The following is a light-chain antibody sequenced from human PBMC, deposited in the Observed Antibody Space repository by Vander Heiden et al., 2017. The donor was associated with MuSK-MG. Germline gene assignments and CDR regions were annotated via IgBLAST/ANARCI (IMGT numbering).Light chain of an antibody. V-gene: IGKV3-20*01. CDR2: GAS. CDR3: QQDGSSPRT. J-gene: IGKJ1*01. Sequence: ELVLTQSPGTLSLSPGERATLSCTASQSVSSSYLAWYQQKPGQAPRLLIYGASSRATGIPDRFSGSASGTDFPLTIRRLEPEDFAVYYCQQDGSSPRTFGQGTKVEIK. CDR1: QSVSSSY.